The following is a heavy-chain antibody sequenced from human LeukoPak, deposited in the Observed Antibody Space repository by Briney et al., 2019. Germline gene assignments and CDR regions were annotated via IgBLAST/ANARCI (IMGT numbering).Heavy chain of an antibody. CDR2: ICYRSTWRY. D-gene: IGHD5-24*01. J-gene: IGHJ4*02. Sequence: SQTLSLTCDISGDSVSSNNVAWNWVRQSPSRGLEWLGRICYRSTWRYDYSQSFRSRIIINPDTSGNQFFLQLSSVSPEDTAISYCARDPADGYGHLDFWGQGTLVTVSS. CDR3: ARDPADGYGHLDF. V-gene: IGHV6-1*01. CDR1: GDSVSSNNVA.